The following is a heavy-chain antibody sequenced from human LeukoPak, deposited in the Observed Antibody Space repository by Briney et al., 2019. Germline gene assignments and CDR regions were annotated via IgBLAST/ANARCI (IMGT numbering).Heavy chain of an antibody. Sequence: GGSLRLSCAASGFTFSSYWMSWVRQAPGKGLEWVANIKQDGTEKYYVDSVKGRFTISRDNAKNSVYLQMNSLRAEDTAIYYCARDLRAGSYAFDWGQGTLVTVSS. D-gene: IGHD5-18*01. J-gene: IGHJ4*02. CDR2: IKQDGTEK. V-gene: IGHV3-7*01. CDR3: ARDLRAGSYAFD. CDR1: GFTFSSYW.